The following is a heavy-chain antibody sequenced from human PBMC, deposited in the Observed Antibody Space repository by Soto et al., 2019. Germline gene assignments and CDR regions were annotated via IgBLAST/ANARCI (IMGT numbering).Heavy chain of an antibody. Sequence: QVQLQESGPGLVKLSQTLSLTCTVSGGSISSGGYYWSWIRQHPGKGLEWIGYIYYSGSTYYNPSLSSRVTISVDTSKNQFSLKLSSVTAADTAVYYCARGDGYNYGVDYWGQGTLVTVSS. J-gene: IGHJ4*02. V-gene: IGHV4-31*03. CDR2: IYYSGST. D-gene: IGHD5-12*01. CDR1: GGSISSGGYY. CDR3: ARGDGYNYGVDY.